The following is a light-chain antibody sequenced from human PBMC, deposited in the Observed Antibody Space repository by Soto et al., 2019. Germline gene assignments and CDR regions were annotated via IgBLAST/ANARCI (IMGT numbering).Light chain of an antibody. CDR3: QQYGTSPFT. V-gene: IGKV3-20*01. Sequence: EIVLTQSPGTLSLSPGERASLSCRASQSVTSSYLAWYQQKPGQAPRLLIYGASSRATGIPDRFTASGSGTDLTLSISRLETEDFAVYYCQQYGTSPFTFGPGTKVDIK. CDR1: QSVTSSY. J-gene: IGKJ3*01. CDR2: GAS.